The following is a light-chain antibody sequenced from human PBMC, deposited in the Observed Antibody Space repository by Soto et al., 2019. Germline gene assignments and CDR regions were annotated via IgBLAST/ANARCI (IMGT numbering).Light chain of an antibody. CDR3: SSYTSSSTQVV. V-gene: IGLV2-14*01. CDR1: SSDVGGYNY. J-gene: IGLJ2*01. Sequence: QSALTQPASVSGSPGQSITISCTGTSSDVGGYNYVYWYQQHPGKAPKLLIYEVSHRPSGVSNRFSGSKSGHTASLTISGRQAEDEADYYCSSYTSSSTQVVFGGGTKLTVL. CDR2: EVS.